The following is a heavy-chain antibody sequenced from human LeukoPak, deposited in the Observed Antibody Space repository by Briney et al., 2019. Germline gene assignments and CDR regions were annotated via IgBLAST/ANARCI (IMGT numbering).Heavy chain of an antibody. CDR3: VGDLGVDTSMIFFDF. D-gene: IGHD5-18*01. V-gene: IGHV1-18*01. J-gene: IGHJ4*02. CDR2: SSAYNGNT. Sequence: ASVKVSCKASGYSFTSFGISWVRQAPGQGFEWMGWSSAYNGNTNYVQKFQGRVTMTTDTSTSTAYMELRSLRSDDTAVFYCVGDLGVDTSMIFFDFWGQGTLVTVSS. CDR1: GYSFTSFG.